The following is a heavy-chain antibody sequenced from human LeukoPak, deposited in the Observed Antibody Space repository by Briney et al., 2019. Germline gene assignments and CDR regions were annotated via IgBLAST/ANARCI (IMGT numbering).Heavy chain of an antibody. Sequence: SETLSLTCAVYGGSFSGYYWSWIRQPPGKGLEWIGEINHSESTNYNPSLKSRVTISVDTSKNQFSLKLSSVTAADTAVYYCARVVRSLVGEHFYYYYYYMDVWGKGTTVTVSS. D-gene: IGHD1-26*01. CDR2: INHSEST. CDR3: ARVVRSLVGEHFYYYYYYMDV. J-gene: IGHJ6*03. V-gene: IGHV4-34*01. CDR1: GGSFSGYY.